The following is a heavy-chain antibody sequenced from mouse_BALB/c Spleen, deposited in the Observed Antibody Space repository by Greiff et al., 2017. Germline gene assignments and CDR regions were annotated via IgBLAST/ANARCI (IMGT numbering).Heavy chain of an antibody. Sequence: EVQRVESGGGLVKPGGSLKLSCAASGFAFSSYDMSWVRQTPEKRLEWVAYISSGGGSTYYPDTVKGRFTISRDNAKNTLYLQMSSLKSEDTAMYYCASLGNYYFDYWGQGTTLTVSS. D-gene: IGHD2-1*01. V-gene: IGHV5-12-1*01. CDR3: ASLGNYYFDY. J-gene: IGHJ2*01. CDR1: GFAFSSYD. CDR2: ISSGGGST.